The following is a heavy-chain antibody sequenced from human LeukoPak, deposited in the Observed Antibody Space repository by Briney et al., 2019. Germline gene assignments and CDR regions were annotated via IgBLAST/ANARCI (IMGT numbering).Heavy chain of an antibody. CDR2: ISSSSNYI. J-gene: IGHJ4*02. CDR3: ARDYDGRGYFGY. Sequence: PGRSLRLSCAASGFTFSIYTMNWVRQAPGKGLEWVSSISSSSNYIYYADSVKGRFTISRDNAKNSLYLQMNSLRAEDTAVYYCARDYDGRGYFGYWGQGTLVTVSS. V-gene: IGHV3-21*01. D-gene: IGHD3-22*01. CDR1: GFTFSIYT.